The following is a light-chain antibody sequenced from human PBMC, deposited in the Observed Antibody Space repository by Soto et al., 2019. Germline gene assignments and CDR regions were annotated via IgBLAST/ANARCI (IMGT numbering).Light chain of an antibody. CDR2: AAS. J-gene: IGKJ1*01. Sequence: DIQMTQSPSSLSASVGDRVTITCRASQGISNYLAWYQQKPGKVPKLLIYAASTLQSGVTSRFSGSGSGTDFTLPISSRQPEDVATYYCQKYNSAPRTFGQGTKVESK. V-gene: IGKV1-27*01. CDR3: QKYNSAPRT. CDR1: QGISNY.